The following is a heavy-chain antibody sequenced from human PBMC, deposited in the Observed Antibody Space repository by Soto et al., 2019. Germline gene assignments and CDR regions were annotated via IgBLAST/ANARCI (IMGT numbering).Heavy chain of an antibody. CDR1: RGSLYAYY. Sequence: LNANVSRGSLYAYYCNWIRQSQGQGLELIGYISDGGSTNFIPSLKSRVTISVDTSKKQVSLKLSSASAPDTAVYYCARDLHVVPAAANFYYYYGMDVWGQGPTVTVS. CDR3: ARDLHVVPAAANFYYYYGMDV. J-gene: IGHJ6*02. D-gene: IGHD2-2*01. CDR2: ISDGGST. V-gene: IGHV4-59*01.